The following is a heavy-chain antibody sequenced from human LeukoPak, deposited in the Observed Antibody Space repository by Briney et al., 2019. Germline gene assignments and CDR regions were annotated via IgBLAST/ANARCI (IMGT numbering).Heavy chain of an antibody. CDR1: GFTFSSYA. V-gene: IGHV3-23*01. Sequence: GGSLRLSCAASGFTFSSYAMSWVRQAPGKGLEWVSAISGSGGSTYYADSVKGRFTISRDNSKNTLYLQMNSLRAEDTAVYYCARLAYCGGDCYFFDYWGREPWSPSPQ. CDR3: ARLAYCGGDCYFFDY. J-gene: IGHJ4*02. D-gene: IGHD2-21*01. CDR2: ISGSGGST.